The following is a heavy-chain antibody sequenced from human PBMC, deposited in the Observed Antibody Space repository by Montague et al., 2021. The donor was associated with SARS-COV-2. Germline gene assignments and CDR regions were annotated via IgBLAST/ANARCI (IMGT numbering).Heavy chain of an antibody. J-gene: IGHJ2*01. CDR1: GFTVTTYD. CDR2: ITDSGTTM. V-gene: IGHV3-48*03. D-gene: IGHD1-26*01. Sequence: SLRLSCAASGFTVTTYDMNWVRQAPGRGLEWVSYITDSGTTMYYTDSVRGRFTVSRDNARNSLFLQMNSLRVDDTAVYYCVREPSSESLRFTFDLWGRGTLVTVSS. CDR3: VREPSSESLRFTFDL.